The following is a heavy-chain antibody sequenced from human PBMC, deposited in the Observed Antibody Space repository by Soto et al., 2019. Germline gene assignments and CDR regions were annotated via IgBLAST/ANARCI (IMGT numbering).Heavy chain of an antibody. Sequence: GGSLRLSCAASGFSLSNNGMHWVRQAPGKGLEWVAVISYDGNNKYYADSVKGRFTISRDNSKNTVYLELNNLRAEDTAMYYCAKGGSGNYLTYYYYYGMDVWGQGTTVTVSS. J-gene: IGHJ6*02. CDR2: ISYDGNNK. CDR1: GFSLSNNG. D-gene: IGHD3-22*01. CDR3: AKGGSGNYLTYYYYYGMDV. V-gene: IGHV3-30*18.